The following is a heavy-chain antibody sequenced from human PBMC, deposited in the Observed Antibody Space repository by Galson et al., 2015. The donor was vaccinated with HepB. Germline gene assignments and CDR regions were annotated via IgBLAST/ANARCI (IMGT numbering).Heavy chain of an antibody. V-gene: IGHV3-33*01. CDR1: GFTFSSYG. CDR3: ARGDSSGWYDVDY. J-gene: IGHJ4*02. Sequence: SLRLSCAASGFTFSSYGMHWVRQAPGKGLEWVAVIWHDGSNKYYADSVKGRFTISRDNSKNTLYLQMNSLRAEDTAVYYCARGDSSGWYDVDYWGQGTLVTVSS. D-gene: IGHD6-19*01. CDR2: IWHDGSNK.